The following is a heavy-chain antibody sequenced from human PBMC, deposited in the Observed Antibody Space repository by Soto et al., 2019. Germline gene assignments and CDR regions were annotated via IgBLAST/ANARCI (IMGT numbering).Heavy chain of an antibody. D-gene: IGHD3-9*01. Sequence: QVQLVQSGAEVKKPGSSVKVSCKASGGTFSSYAISWVRQAPGQGLEWMGGIIPIFVTANYAQKFQGRVMITADESTSTAYMELSSLRSEDTAVYYCARAKRGYDILTGYYTLDYWGQGTLVTVSS. CDR3: ARAKRGYDILTGYYTLDY. CDR2: IIPIFVTA. CDR1: GGTFSSYA. J-gene: IGHJ4*02. V-gene: IGHV1-69*01.